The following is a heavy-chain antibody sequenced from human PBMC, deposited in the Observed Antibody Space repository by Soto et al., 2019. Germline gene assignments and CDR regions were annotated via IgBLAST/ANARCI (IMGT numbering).Heavy chain of an antibody. J-gene: IGHJ4*02. Sequence: GGSLRLSCAASGFTVGSNYMSWVRQAPGKGLEWVSVIYSGGSTDYADSVKGRFTISRDNSKNTLHLQMNSLRAEDTAVYYCARDWRLDYWGQGTLVTVSS. D-gene: IGHD3-3*01. CDR2: IYSGGST. CDR1: GFTVGSNY. V-gene: IGHV3-66*01. CDR3: ARDWRLDY.